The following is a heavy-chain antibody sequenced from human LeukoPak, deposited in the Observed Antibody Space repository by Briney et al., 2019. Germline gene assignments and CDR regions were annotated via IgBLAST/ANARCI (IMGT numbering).Heavy chain of an antibody. J-gene: IGHJ4*02. V-gene: IGHV4-59*01. Sequence: KTSETLSLTCTVSGGSISSYYWNWIRQPPGKGLEWIGYIYYSGSTNYNPSLKSRVTISVDTSTNQFSLKLSSVTAADTAVYYCAHSGPTAYFDYWGQGTLVTVSS. CDR2: IYYSGST. CDR3: AHSGPTAYFDY. CDR1: GGSISSYY. D-gene: IGHD2-15*01.